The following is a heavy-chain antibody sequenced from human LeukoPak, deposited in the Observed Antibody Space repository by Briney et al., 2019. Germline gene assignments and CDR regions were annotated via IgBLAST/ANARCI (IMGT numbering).Heavy chain of an antibody. V-gene: IGHV3-9*01. Sequence: PGRSLRLSCAASGFTFDDHAMHWVRQAPGKGLEWVSGISWNSGSIGYADSVKGRFTISRDNAKNSLYLQMNSLRAEDTALYYCAKSEGYSSSPFDYWGQGTLVTVSS. J-gene: IGHJ4*02. CDR3: AKSEGYSSSPFDY. D-gene: IGHD6-6*01. CDR1: GFTFDDHA. CDR2: ISWNSGSI.